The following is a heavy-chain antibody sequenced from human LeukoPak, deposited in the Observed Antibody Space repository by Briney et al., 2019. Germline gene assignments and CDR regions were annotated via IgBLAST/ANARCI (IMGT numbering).Heavy chain of an antibody. V-gene: IGHV4-39*07. CDR3: ARDSEGWFDP. CDR1: GGSISSSSYY. Sequence: NPSETLSLTCTVSGGSISSSSYYWGWIRQPPGKELEWIGSIYYSGSTYYNPSLKSRVTISVDTSKNQFSLKLSSVTAADTAVYYCARDSEGWFDPWGQGTLVTVSS. CDR2: IYYSGST. J-gene: IGHJ5*02.